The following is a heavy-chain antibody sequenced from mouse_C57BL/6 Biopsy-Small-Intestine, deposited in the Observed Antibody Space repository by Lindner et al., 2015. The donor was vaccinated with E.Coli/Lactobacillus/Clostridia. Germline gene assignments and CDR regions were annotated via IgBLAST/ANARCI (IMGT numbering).Heavy chain of an antibody. CDR3: ARRYGNSYYFDY. CDR2: ILPGSGTT. CDR1: GYTFTGYW. J-gene: IGHJ2*01. D-gene: IGHD2-1*01. V-gene: IGHV1-9*01. Sequence: VQLQESGAELMKPGASVKLSCKATGYTFTGYWIEWVEQRPGNGLEWIGEILPGSGTTNYKEKFKGKATFTADSSSNTAYMQLSSLTTEDSAIYYCARRYGNSYYFDYWGQGTTLTVSS.